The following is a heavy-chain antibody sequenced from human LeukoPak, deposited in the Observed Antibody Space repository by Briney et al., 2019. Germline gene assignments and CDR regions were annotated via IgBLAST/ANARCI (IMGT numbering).Heavy chain of an antibody. CDR2: ISGSGGRT. J-gene: IGHJ6*04. Sequence: PGGSLRLPCAASGFTFSSYGMSWVRQAPGKGLEWVSAISGSGGRTYYADSVKGRFTISRDNSKNTLYLQMNRLRAEDTAVYYCAELGITMIGGVWGKGTTVTISS. CDR1: GFTFSSYG. CDR3: AELGITMIGGV. V-gene: IGHV3-23*01. D-gene: IGHD3-10*02.